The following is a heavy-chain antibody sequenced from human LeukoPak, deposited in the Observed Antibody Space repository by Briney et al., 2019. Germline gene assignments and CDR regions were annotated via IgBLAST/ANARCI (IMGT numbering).Heavy chain of an antibody. CDR3: ARIAVAGTVVYFDY. Sequence: GVLRLSCAASGFTFSSYWMSWVRQAPGKGLEWVANIKQDGSEKYYVDSVKGRFTISRDNAKNSLYLQMNSLRAEDTAVYYCARIAVAGTVVYFDYWGQGTLVTVSS. CDR1: GFTFSSYW. CDR2: IKQDGSEK. J-gene: IGHJ4*02. D-gene: IGHD6-19*01. V-gene: IGHV3-7*01.